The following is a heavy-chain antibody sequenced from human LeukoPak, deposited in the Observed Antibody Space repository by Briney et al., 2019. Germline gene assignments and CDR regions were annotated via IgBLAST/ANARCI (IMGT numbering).Heavy chain of an antibody. CDR3: FKQKTAYEISLNGY. D-gene: IGHD3-9*01. V-gene: IGHV3-30*03. Sequence: ERCLRPSKAAPRFTFSSYGTHSVRQTPIKWLEWVAVISYDGSNRYDADSLNGRFTISRDNSKTTLYLQMNSLRAEDTAVFFFFKQKTAYEISLNGYWGQGTLVTVSS. CDR1: RFTFSSYG. J-gene: IGHJ4*02. CDR2: ISYDGSNR.